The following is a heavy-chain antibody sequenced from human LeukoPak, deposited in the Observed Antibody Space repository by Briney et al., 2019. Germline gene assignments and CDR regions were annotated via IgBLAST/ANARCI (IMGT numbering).Heavy chain of an antibody. CDR1: GGSFSSSSYY. Sequence: PSETLSLTSTVSGGSFSSSSYYWGRLRQPPMKGLEWIVSIYYSGSTEYNLSLKSRVTISVDTSRNQFSLKLTSVSAADTAVYYCARHQSYGSGSYYAPFDYWGQGILVTVSS. D-gene: IGHD3-10*01. V-gene: IGHV4-39*01. J-gene: IGHJ4*02. CDR3: ARHQSYGSGSYYAPFDY. CDR2: IYYSGST.